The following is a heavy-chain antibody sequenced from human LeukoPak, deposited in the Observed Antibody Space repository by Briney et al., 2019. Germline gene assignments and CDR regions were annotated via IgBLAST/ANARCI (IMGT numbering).Heavy chain of an antibody. CDR2: LYPSGTT. Sequence: PSETLSLTCSVSGGSISNYYWSWIRQPAGKGLEWIGRLYPSGTTNYSPSLKSRVTMSVDMSRNQFSLNLRSVTAADTAVYYCARVPTVTFFDHWGQGTLVTVSS. CDR3: ARVPTVTFFDH. J-gene: IGHJ4*02. V-gene: IGHV4-4*07. D-gene: IGHD4-17*01. CDR1: GGSISNYY.